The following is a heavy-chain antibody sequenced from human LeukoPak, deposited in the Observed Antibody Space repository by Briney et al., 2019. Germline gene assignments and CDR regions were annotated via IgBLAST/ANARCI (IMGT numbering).Heavy chain of an antibody. V-gene: IGHV3-33*08. CDR2: IWSDGSNK. Sequence: GGSLRLSCAASGFTFSNYAMNWVRQAPGKGLEWVAVIWSDGSNKYYADSVKGRFTISRDNSKNTLYLQMNSLRAEDTAVYSCARDAGYGHNWFDPWGQGTLVTVSS. D-gene: IGHD5-18*01. CDR3: ARDAGYGHNWFDP. J-gene: IGHJ5*02. CDR1: GFTFSNYA.